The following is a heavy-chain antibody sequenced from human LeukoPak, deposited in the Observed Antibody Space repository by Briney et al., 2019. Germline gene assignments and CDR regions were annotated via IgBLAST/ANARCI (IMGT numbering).Heavy chain of an antibody. CDR1: GGSISSYY. CDR3: ARDRAAAGPTIYYYYGMDV. J-gene: IGHJ6*02. D-gene: IGHD6-13*01. CDR2: IYTSGST. Sequence: SETLSLTCTVSGGSISSYYWSWIRQPAGKGLKWIGRIYTSGSTNYNPSLKSRVTMSVDTSKNQFSLKLSSVTAADTAVYYCARDRAAAGPTIYYYYGMDVWGQGTTVTVSS. V-gene: IGHV4-4*07.